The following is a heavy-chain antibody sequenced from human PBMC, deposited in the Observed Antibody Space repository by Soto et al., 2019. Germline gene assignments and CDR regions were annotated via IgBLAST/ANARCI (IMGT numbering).Heavy chain of an antibody. Sequence: SETLSLTCTVSGGSISSGGYYWSWIRQHPGKGLEWIGYIYYSGSTYYNPSLKSRVTISVDTSKNQFSLKLSSVTAADTAVYYCARDKGMTTVTTYYYYYYMDVWGKGTTVTVSS. CDR1: GGSISSGGYY. CDR2: IYYSGST. D-gene: IGHD4-17*01. CDR3: ARDKGMTTVTTYYYYYYMDV. V-gene: IGHV4-31*03. J-gene: IGHJ6*03.